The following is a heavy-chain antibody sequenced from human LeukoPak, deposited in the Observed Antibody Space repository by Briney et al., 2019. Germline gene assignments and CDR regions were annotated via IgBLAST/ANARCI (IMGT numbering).Heavy chain of an antibody. Sequence: SETLSLTCTVSGGSISGYYWSWIRQPPGKGLEWIGYIYYSGSTNYNPSLKSRVTISVDTSKNQFSLKLSSVTAADTAVYYCARDRRPIGIVDYWGQGTLVTVSS. J-gene: IGHJ4*02. D-gene: IGHD1-26*01. CDR1: GGSISGYY. CDR2: IYYSGST. V-gene: IGHV4-59*01. CDR3: ARDRRPIGIVDY.